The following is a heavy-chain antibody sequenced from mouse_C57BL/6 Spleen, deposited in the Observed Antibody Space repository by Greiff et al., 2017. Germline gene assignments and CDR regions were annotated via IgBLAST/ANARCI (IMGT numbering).Heavy chain of an antibody. CDR3: ARAFITRGYFDV. Sequence: EVQRVESGPGLVKPSQSLSLTCSVTGYSITSGYYWNWIRQFPGNKLEWMGYISYDGSNNYNPSLKNRISITRDTSKNQFFLKLNSVTTEDTATYYCARAFITRGYFDVWGTGTTVTVSS. J-gene: IGHJ1*03. CDR1: GYSITSGYY. V-gene: IGHV3-6*01. CDR2: ISYDGSN. D-gene: IGHD1-1*01.